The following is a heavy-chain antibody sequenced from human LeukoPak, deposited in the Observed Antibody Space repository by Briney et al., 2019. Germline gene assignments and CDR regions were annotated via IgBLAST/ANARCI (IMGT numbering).Heavy chain of an antibody. CDR2: ITSDGIDT. V-gene: IGHV3-74*01. CDR3: ARRDCGGDCQGH. J-gene: IGHJ4*02. D-gene: IGHD2-21*01. Sequence: GGSLRLSCAASGFTFSNYWMHWVRQAPGKGLVWVARITSDGIDTSYADSVKGRFTISRDNAKNMLYLQMNSLRAEDTAVHYCARRDCGGDCQGHWGQGTLVTVSS. CDR1: GFTFSNYW.